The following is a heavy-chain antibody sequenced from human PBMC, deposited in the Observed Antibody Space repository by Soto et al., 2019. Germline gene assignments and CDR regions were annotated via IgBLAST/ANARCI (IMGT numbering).Heavy chain of an antibody. J-gene: IGHJ6*02. Sequence: ASVKVSCKASGYTFTSYGISWVRQAPGQGLEWMGWISAYNGNTNYAQKLQGRVTMTTDTSTSTAYMELRSLRSDDTAVYYCAAAYSTGWYVRHYYGMDVWGQGTTVTVSS. D-gene: IGHD6-19*01. CDR1: GYTFTSYG. CDR2: ISAYNGNT. CDR3: AAAYSTGWYVRHYYGMDV. V-gene: IGHV1-18*04.